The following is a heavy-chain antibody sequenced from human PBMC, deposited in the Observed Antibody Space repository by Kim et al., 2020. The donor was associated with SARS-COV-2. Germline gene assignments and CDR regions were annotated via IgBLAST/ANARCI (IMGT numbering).Heavy chain of an antibody. J-gene: IGHJ3*02. CDR1: GFTFSSYA. CDR3: AAEREVSGGSWRCGAFDI. V-gene: IGHV3-30*04. Sequence: GGSLRLSCAASGFTFSSYAMHWVRQAPGKGLEWVAVISYDGSNKYYADSVKGRFTISRDNSKNTLYLQMNSLRAEDTAVYYCAAEREVSGGSWRCGAFDIWGQGTMVTVSS. CDR2: ISYDGSNK. D-gene: IGHD1-26*01.